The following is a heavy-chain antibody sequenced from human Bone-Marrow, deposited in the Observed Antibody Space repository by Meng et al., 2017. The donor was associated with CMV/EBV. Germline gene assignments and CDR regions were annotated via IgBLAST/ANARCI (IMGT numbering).Heavy chain of an antibody. D-gene: IGHD2-8*01. Sequence: GESLKISCAASGFTFSSYGMHWVRQAPGKGLEWVAVISYDGSNKYYADSVKGRFTISRDNSKNTLYLQMNSLRAEDTAVYYCARGRVYSAWGQGTLVTVSS. CDR2: ISYDGSNK. V-gene: IGHV3-30*19. CDR1: GFTFSSYG. J-gene: IGHJ5*02. CDR3: ARGRVYSA.